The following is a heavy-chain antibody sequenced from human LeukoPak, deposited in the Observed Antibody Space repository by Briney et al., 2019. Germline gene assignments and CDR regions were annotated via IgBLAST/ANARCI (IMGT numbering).Heavy chain of an antibody. CDR3: ARDRALPSERNYYDSSGYRGRWFDP. V-gene: IGHV1-69*05. CDR1: GGTFSSYA. D-gene: IGHD3-22*01. J-gene: IGHJ5*02. CDR2: IIPIFGTA. Sequence: SVKVSCKASGGTFSSYAISWVRQAPGQGLEWMGGIIPIFGTANYAQKFQGRVTITTDESTSTAYMELSSVRSEDTAVYYCARDRALPSERNYYDSSGYRGRWFDPWGQGTLVTVSS.